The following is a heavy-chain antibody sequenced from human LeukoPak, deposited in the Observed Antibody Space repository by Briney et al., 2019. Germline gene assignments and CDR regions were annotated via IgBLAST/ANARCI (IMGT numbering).Heavy chain of an antibody. CDR2: ISSSGGST. V-gene: IGHV3-23*01. J-gene: IGHJ6*02. D-gene: IGHD3-3*01. Sequence: PGGSLRLSCAASGFTFSSYAMSWVRQAPGKGLEWVSAISSSGGSTYYADSVKGRFTISRDNSKNTLYLQMNSLRAEDTAVYYCAKDLGRYYDFWSGYYTDPYYYYGMDVWGQGTTVTVSS. CDR3: AKDLGRYYDFWSGYYTDPYYYYGMDV. CDR1: GFTFSSYA.